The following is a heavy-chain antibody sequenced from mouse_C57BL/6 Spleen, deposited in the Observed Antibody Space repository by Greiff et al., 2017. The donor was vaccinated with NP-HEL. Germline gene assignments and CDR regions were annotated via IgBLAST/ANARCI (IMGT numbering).Heavy chain of an antibody. J-gene: IGHJ2*01. CDR3: ERGTTVVARDY. D-gene: IGHD1-1*01. Sequence: VQLQQSGAELVRPGTSVKVSCKASGYAFTNYLIEWVKQRPGQGLEWIGVINPGSGGTNYNEKFKGKATLTADKSSSTANMQLSSLTSEDSAVYFCERGTTVVARDYWGKGTTLTVSS. V-gene: IGHV1-54*01. CDR2: INPGSGGT. CDR1: GYAFTNYL.